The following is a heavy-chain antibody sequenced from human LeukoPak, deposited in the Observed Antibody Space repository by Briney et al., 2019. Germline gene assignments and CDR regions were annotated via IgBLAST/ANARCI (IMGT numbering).Heavy chain of an antibody. CDR2: IYYSGST. V-gene: IGHV4-39*01. D-gene: IGHD5-24*01. CDR3: ARLGDGFQAPFDY. J-gene: IGHJ4*02. CDR1: GGSISSSSYY. Sequence: PSETLSLTCTVSGGSISSSSYYWGWLRQPPGKGLEWIGSIYYSGSTYYNPSLKSRVTISVDTSKNQFSLKLSSVTAADTAVYYCARLGDGFQAPFDYWGQGTLVTVSS.